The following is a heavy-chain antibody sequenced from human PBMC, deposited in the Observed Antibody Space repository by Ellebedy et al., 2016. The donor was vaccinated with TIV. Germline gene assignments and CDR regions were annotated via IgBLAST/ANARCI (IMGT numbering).Heavy chain of an antibody. V-gene: IGHV4-30-2*01. D-gene: IGHD6-13*01. CDR1: GGSVSSGGYS. CDR2: IYHSGST. CDR3: ARESGYSSSLYD. Sequence: SETLSLXCAVSGGSVSSGGYSWSWIRQPPGKGLEWIGFIYHSGSTYYNLSLKSRASISVDRSKNQFSLNLSSVTAADTAVYYCARESGYSSSLYDWGQGTLVTVSS. J-gene: IGHJ4*02.